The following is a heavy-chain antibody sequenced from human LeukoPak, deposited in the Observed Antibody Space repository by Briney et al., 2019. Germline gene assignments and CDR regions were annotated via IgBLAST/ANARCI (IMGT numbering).Heavy chain of an antibody. D-gene: IGHD3-16*01. CDR3: ARLYTEYFDY. J-gene: IGHJ4*02. CDR1: VASSTLISTY. Sequence: SETLSLPCIFPVASSTLISTYWGWFRHPPGKGLEWIGSIYYSGSTYYNPSLKSRVTISVDTSKTQFSLKLSSVTAADTAVYYCARLYTEYFDYWGQGTLVTVSS. V-gene: IGHV4-39*01. CDR2: IYYSGST.